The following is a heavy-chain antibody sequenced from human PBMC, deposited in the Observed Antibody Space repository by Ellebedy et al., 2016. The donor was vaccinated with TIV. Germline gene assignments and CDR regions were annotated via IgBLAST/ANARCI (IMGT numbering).Heavy chain of an antibody. CDR3: ARSGEKMAQWLVMGGY. J-gene: IGHJ4*02. CDR2: INAASGPT. D-gene: IGHD6-19*01. V-gene: IGHV1-3*01. Sequence: AASVKVSCTASGYDFSRYLIHWVRQAPGQSLEWMGWINAASGPTKYAPQFQGRVTFSWDTSTSTAYMELSSLRSDDTAVYYCARSGEKMAQWLVMGGYWGQGTLVTVSS. CDR1: GYDFSRYL.